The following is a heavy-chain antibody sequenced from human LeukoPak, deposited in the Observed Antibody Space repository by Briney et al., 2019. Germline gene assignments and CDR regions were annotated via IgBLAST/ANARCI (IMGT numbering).Heavy chain of an antibody. CDR2: IYHSGST. D-gene: IGHD2-21*02. Sequence: SETLSLTCTVSGGSISSGDYYWSWIRQPPGKGLEWIGEIYHSGSTNYNPSLKSRVTISVDKSKNQFSLKLSSVTAADTAVYYCARGQRGVTPPPVLNNKYYYYGMDVWGKGTTVTVSS. V-gene: IGHV4-30-4*01. CDR1: GGSISSGDYY. CDR3: ARGQRGVTPPPVLNNKYYYYGMDV. J-gene: IGHJ6*04.